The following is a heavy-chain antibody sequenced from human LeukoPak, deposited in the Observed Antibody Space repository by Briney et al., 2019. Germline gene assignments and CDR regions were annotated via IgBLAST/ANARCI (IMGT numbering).Heavy chain of an antibody. D-gene: IGHD1-1*01. CDR1: GGSISSYY. J-gene: IGHJ4*02. CDR3: AREATTGRAFDY. Sequence: NPSETLSLTCSVSGGSISSYYWSWIRQPAGKGLEWIGRIYTSGSSNYSPSLKSRLTMSVDTSKNQFSLNLSSVTAADTAVYYCAREATTGRAFDYWGQGTLVTVSS. V-gene: IGHV4-4*07. CDR2: IYTSGSS.